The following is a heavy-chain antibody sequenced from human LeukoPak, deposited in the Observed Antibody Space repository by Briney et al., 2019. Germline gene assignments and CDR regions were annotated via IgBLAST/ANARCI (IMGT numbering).Heavy chain of an antibody. CDR2: IYYSGST. CDR1: GGSISSSSYY. D-gene: IGHD1-20*01. V-gene: IGHV4-39*01. CDR3: ARLITGTLDY. J-gene: IGHJ4*02. Sequence: SETLSLTCTVSGGSISSSSYYWGWIRRPPGKGLEWIGSIYYSGSTYYNPSLKSRVTISVDTSKNQFSLKLSSVAAADTAVYYCARLITGTLDYWGQGTLVTVSS.